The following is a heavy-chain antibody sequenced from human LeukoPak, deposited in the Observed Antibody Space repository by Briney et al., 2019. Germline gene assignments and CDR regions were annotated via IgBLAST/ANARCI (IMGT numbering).Heavy chain of an antibody. V-gene: IGHV4-4*09. D-gene: IGHD1-26*01. J-gene: IGHJ3*02. CDR1: GGSISSYF. CDR3: ARASHQGETYFNAFDI. CDR2: IFTSGST. Sequence: SETLSLTCPVSGGSISSYFWSWIRQPPGKGLECIGYIFTSGSTHCNPSLRSRVTTSVDTSKNQFSLKLSSVTAADTAIYYCARASHQGETYFNAFDIWGRGTPVTVSS.